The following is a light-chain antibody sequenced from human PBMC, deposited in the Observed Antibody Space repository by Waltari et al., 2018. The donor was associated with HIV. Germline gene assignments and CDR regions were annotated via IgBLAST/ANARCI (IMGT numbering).Light chain of an antibody. Sequence: SSVLTQPPSVSVAPGKTAMNTRGGHNIDRTSVHWYQQKAGQAPMLLLYYDCDRPSGIPERFSGSNSGNTATLTISRVGAGDEADYYCQVWDSSSDHVLFGGGTKLTVL. CDR1: NIDRTS. V-gene: IGLV3-21*04. CDR3: QVWDSSSDHVL. J-gene: IGLJ2*01. CDR2: YDC.